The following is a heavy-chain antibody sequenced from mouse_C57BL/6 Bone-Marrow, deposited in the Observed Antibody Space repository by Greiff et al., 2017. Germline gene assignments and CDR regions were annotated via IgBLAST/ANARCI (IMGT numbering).Heavy chain of an antibody. CDR1: GYTFTSYW. V-gene: IGHV1-74*01. CDR3: AICSSLYCYAMDY. CDR2: IHPSDSDT. Sequence: QVQLQQPGAELVKPGASVKVSCKASGYTFTSYWLHWVKQRPGQGLEWIGRIHPSDSDTNYNQKFKGKATLTVDKSSSTAYMQLSSLTSEESEVYDTAICSSLYCYAMDYWGQGTSVTVSS. D-gene: IGHD1-1*01. J-gene: IGHJ4*01.